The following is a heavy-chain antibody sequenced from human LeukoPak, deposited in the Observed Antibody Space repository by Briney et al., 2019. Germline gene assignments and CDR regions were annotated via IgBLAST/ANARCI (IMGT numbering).Heavy chain of an antibody. Sequence: ASVKVSCKASGYTFTVYYMHWVRQAPGQGLEWMGWINPNSGATSYAQRFQGRVTMTRDTSISTAYMELSGLTSDDTAVYYCARNPPYCTSTSCYNDYWGQGTLVTVSS. CDR3: ARNPPYCTSTSCYNDY. CDR2: INPNSGAT. J-gene: IGHJ4*02. D-gene: IGHD2-2*02. CDR1: GYTFTVYY. V-gene: IGHV1-2*02.